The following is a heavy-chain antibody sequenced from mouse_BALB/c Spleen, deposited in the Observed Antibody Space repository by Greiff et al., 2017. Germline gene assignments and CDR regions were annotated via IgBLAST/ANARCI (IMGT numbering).Heavy chain of an antibody. CDR3: ARVANIDY. D-gene: IGHD1-2*01. V-gene: IGHV1-69*02. J-gene: IGHJ2*01. CDR2: IDPSDSYT. CDR1: GYTFTSYW. Sequence: QVQLKQPGAELVKPGASVKLSCKASGYTFTSYWMHWVKQRPGQGLEWIGEIDPSDSYTNYNQKFKGKATLTVDKSSSTAYMQLSSLTSEDSAVYYCARVANIDYWGQGTTLTVSS.